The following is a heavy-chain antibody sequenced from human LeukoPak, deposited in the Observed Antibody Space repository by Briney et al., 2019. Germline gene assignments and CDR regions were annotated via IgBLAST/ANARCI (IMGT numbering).Heavy chain of an antibody. D-gene: IGHD2-21*02. CDR3: ARDIVVVTAHAFDI. CDR2: ISYSGST. V-gene: IGHV4-38-2*02. J-gene: IGHJ3*02. Sequence: SETLSLTCTVSGYSISSGYYWGWIRQPPGKGLEWIGSISYSGSTYYNPSLKSRVTTPLDMSKNQFSLKLNSVTAADTAMYYCARDIVVVTAHAFDIWGQGTMVTVSS. CDR1: GYSISSGYY.